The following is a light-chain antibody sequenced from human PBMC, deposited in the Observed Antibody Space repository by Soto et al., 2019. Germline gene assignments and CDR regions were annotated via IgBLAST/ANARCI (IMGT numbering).Light chain of an antibody. Sequence: QSALTQPASVSGSPGQSITISCTGTSSDVGLYDYVSWYQQHPGKAPQLMIYAVSNRPSGVSNRFSASKSGNTASLFISGLQAEDEADYYCSSYTSVSSYVFGAETKLNVL. CDR3: SSYTSVSSYV. J-gene: IGLJ1*01. CDR2: AVS. V-gene: IGLV2-14*01. CDR1: SSDVGLYDY.